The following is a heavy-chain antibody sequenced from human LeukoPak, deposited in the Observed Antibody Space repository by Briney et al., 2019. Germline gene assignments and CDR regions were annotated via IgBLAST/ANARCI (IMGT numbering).Heavy chain of an antibody. CDR2: IYNSGRT. V-gene: IGHV4-59*01. CDR1: GGSISTYY. J-gene: IGHJ3*02. Sequence: SETLSLTCTVSGGSISTYYWSWLRQPPGKGPEWIGYIYNSGRTNYNPSLKSRVTISVDTSKNQFSLKLNSVTAADTAVYYCVRQRNCSGASCLDGFDIRGQGTMGTVSS. CDR3: VRQRNCSGASCLDGFDI. D-gene: IGHD2-15*01.